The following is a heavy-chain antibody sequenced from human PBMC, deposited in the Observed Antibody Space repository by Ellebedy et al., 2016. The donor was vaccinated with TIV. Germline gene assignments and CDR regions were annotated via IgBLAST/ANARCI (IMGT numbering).Heavy chain of an antibody. CDR1: GFTVSIYY. J-gene: IGHJ5*01. Sequence: GGSLRLXXAASGFTVSIYYMSWVRQAPGKGLEWVFFLYSGGTTDYADSVKGRFTISRDNSKNTLYLQINSRRAEDTAIYYCARDQGVGWFDSWGQGTLVTVSS. V-gene: IGHV3-53*01. CDR2: LYSGGTT. CDR3: ARDQGVGWFDS.